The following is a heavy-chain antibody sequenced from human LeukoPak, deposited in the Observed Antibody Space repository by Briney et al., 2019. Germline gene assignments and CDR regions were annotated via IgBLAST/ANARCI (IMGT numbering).Heavy chain of an antibody. V-gene: IGHV1-18*01. D-gene: IGHD1-7*01. Sequence: AASVTVSCKASGYTFTIYGISWVRQAPGQGLEWMGWISAYNGNTNYAQKLQGRVTMTTDTSTSTAYMELRSLRSDDTAVYYCARVEDYYFHGTYSLDYWGQGTLVTVSS. CDR1: GYTFTIYG. J-gene: IGHJ4*02. CDR2: ISAYNGNT. CDR3: ARVEDYYFHGTYSLDY.